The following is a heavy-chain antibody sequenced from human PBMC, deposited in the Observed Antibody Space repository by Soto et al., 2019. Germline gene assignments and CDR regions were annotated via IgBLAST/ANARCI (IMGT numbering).Heavy chain of an antibody. Sequence: GGSLRLSCVASGFTLSSSWMNWVRQAPGKGLEWVANIKQDGSEKYYVDSVKGRFTISRDNARNSLYLQMNSLRAEDTAVYYCARDAGWSSSWYDYGMDVWGQGTTVTVSS. CDR3: ARDAGWSSSWYDYGMDV. D-gene: IGHD6-13*01. V-gene: IGHV3-7*01. J-gene: IGHJ6*02. CDR2: IKQDGSEK. CDR1: GFTLSSSW.